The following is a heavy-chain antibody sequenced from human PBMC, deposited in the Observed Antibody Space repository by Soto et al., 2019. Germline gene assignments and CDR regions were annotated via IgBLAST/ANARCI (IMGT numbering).Heavy chain of an antibody. J-gene: IGHJ6*03. CDR1: GFTFSSYS. V-gene: IGHV3-48*01. CDR2: ISSSSSTI. Sequence: GGSLRLSCAASGFTFSSYSMNWVRQAPGKGLELVSYISSSSSTIYYADSVKGRFTISRDNAKNSLYLQMNSLRAEDTAVYYCARDTGSYYNPYYYYYMDVWGKGTTVTVSS. D-gene: IGHD3-10*01. CDR3: ARDTGSYYNPYYYYYMDV.